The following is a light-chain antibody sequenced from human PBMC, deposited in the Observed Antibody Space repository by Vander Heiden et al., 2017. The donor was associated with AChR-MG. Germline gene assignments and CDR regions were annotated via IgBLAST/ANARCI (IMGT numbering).Light chain of an antibody. V-gene: IGKV1-39*01. CDR1: QSISSY. CDR3: QQSYRTPRT. J-gene: IGKJ2*01. Sequence: DIQMTQSPSSLSESVGDRVTITCRAGQSISSYLNWYQQKPGKAPKLLIYAASSLQSGVPSRFSGSGAGTDFTLTISSLQPEDFATYYCQQSYRTPRTFGQGTKLEIK. CDR2: AAS.